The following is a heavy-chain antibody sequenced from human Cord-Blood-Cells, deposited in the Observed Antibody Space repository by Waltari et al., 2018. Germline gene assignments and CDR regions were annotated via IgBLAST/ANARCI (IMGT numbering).Heavy chain of an antibody. V-gene: IGHV4-39*07. CDR1: GGSIRSSSYY. CDR2: IYYSGIT. D-gene: IGHD3-10*01. J-gene: IGHJ1*01. CDR3: ARRGTYYYGSGSYYTAEYFQH. Sequence: QLQLQESGPGLVKPSETLSLTCTVSGGSIRSSSYYWGWIRQPPGKGLEWIGSIYYSGITYYNPSLKSRVTISVDTSKNQFSLKLSSVTAADTAVYYCARRGTYYYGSGSYYTAEYFQHWGQGTLVTVSS.